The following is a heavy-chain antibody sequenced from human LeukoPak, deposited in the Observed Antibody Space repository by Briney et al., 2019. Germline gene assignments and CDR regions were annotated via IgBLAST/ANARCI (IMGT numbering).Heavy chain of an antibody. V-gene: IGHV3-48*03. Sequence: QTGGSLRLSCVVSGFTFSSYGMNWVRQAPGKGVEWISSISTSGSVIYYADSVKGRFTISRDNGKNSLYLQMKSLRAEDTAIYYCARDGTVTYWGQGTLVTVSS. CDR3: ARDGTVTY. D-gene: IGHD4-17*01. CDR1: GFTFSSYG. CDR2: ISTSGSVI. J-gene: IGHJ4*02.